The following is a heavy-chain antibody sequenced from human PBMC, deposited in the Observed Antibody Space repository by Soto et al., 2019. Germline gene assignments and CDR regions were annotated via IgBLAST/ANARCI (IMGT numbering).Heavy chain of an antibody. Sequence: EVQLLESGGGVVQPGGSLRLSCAASGFIFSNYAMSWVRQAPGKGLEWVSGISGSAGSTYNADSVKGRFTISRDNSKNTMYMQMSSLRAEDTAVYYCAKKSTDSSGYFDSWGQGTLVTVSS. V-gene: IGHV3-23*01. D-gene: IGHD2-2*01. J-gene: IGHJ4*02. CDR1: GFIFSNYA. CDR3: AKKSTDSSGYFDS. CDR2: ISGSAGST.